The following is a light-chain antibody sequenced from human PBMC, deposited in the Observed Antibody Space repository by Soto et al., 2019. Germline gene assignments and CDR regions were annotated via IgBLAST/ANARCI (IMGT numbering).Light chain of an antibody. V-gene: IGKV1-5*01. J-gene: IGKJ4*01. CDR1: QSIGYW. Sequence: DIQMTQSPCTLSASVVDRVTITCRSSQSIGYWLAWYQQKPGKAPNLLIYAASSLETGVPSRFSGSGSGTEFTLTISSLQPDDFATYYCQQYNSYSPLTFGGGTKVDIK. CDR2: AAS. CDR3: QQYNSYSPLT.